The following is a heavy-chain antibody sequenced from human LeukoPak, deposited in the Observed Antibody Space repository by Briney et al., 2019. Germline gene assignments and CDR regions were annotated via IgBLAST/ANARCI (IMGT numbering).Heavy chain of an antibody. D-gene: IGHD4-23*01. V-gene: IGHV4-59*01. Sequence: SETLSLTCTVSGGSISSYYWSWIRQPPGKGLEWIGYIYYSGSTNYNPSLKSRVTISVDTSKNQFSLKLSSVTAADAAVYYCASQSTVVTTGLVNWGQGTLVTVSS. CDR1: GGSISSYY. CDR3: ASQSTVVTTGLVN. CDR2: IYYSGST. J-gene: IGHJ4*02.